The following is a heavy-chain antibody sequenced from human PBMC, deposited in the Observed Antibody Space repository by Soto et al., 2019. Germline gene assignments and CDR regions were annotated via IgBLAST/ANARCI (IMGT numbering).Heavy chain of an antibody. D-gene: IGHD6-13*01. Sequence: GESLKISCKGSGYSFTSYWIGWVRQMPGKGLEWMGIIYPGDSDTRYSPSFQGQVTISADKSISTAYLQWSSLKASDTAMYYCARNAEIAAGFDYHYGMDVWGQGTTVTVSS. CDR2: IYPGDSDT. V-gene: IGHV5-51*01. CDR3: ARNAEIAAGFDYHYGMDV. CDR1: GYSFTSYW. J-gene: IGHJ6*02.